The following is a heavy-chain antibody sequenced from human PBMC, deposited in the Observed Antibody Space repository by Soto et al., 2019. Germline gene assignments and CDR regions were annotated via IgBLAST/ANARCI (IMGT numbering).Heavy chain of an antibody. Sequence: GGSLRLSCAASGFTFSSYAMSWVRQAPGKGLEWVSGISGSGDSTYYADSVKGRFTISRDNSKKTVYLQMNSLRAEDTAVYYCAKGVSGIAVAGTGYFQHWGQGTLVTVSS. D-gene: IGHD6-19*01. J-gene: IGHJ1*01. V-gene: IGHV3-23*01. CDR1: GFTFSSYA. CDR2: ISGSGDST. CDR3: AKGVSGIAVAGTGYFQH.